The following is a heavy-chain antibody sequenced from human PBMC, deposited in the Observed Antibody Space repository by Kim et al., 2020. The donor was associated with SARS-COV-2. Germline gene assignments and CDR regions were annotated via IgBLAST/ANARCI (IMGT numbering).Heavy chain of an antibody. Sequence: ASVKVSCEVSGYSFTGFYLNWVRQAPGQGLEWMGRINPNNGDTVYAQRFQGRVTMTRDTSLRTTYMELSRLTSDDTAVYYCTRDVVVAWYPPSFYYWG. CDR2: INPNNGDT. CDR1: GYSFTGFY. V-gene: IGHV1-2*06. CDR3: TRDVVVAWYPPSFYY. J-gene: IGHJ4*01. D-gene: IGHD6-13*01.